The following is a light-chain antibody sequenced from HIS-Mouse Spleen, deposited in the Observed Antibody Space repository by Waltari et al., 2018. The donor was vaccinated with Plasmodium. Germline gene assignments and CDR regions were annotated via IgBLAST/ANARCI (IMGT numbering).Light chain of an antibody. Sequence: SYELTQPPSVSVSPGQTARITCSGDALPKKYAYWYQQKSGQAPVLVIYEDSKRPSGIPGRFAGSSSGTMANLTISGAQVEDEADYYCYSTDSSGNHRGVFGGGTKLTVL. CDR1: ALPKKY. CDR3: YSTDSSGNHRGV. CDR2: EDS. V-gene: IGLV3-10*01. J-gene: IGLJ3*02.